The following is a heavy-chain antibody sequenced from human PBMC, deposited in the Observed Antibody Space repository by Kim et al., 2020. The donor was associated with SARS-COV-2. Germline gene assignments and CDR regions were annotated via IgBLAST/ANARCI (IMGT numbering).Heavy chain of an antibody. Sequence: WGSLRLSCAASGFTLSDYYMSWIRQAPGKGLELVSFMSRSGTTTYYADSVKGRFTISRDNTLNSVYLQMNSLRAEDTAVYFCARYMAGETGTPVWGHGTT. V-gene: IGHV3-11*01. CDR1: GFTLSDYY. J-gene: IGHJ6*02. D-gene: IGHD1-7*01. CDR2: MSRSGTTT. CDR3: ARYMAGETGTPV.